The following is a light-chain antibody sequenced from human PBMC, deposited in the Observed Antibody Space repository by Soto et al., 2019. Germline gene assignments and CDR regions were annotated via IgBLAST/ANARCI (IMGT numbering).Light chain of an antibody. Sequence: QSVMAQPPSVSGSPGQSFTISCTGTSTDFVSYSRVSWYQQPPGTAPKLIIYEASNRPSGVPDRFSGSKSGNTASLTISGLQAAEEADYYCSLYTSENTYVFGTGTKVTVL. CDR3: SLYTSENTYV. J-gene: IGLJ1*01. CDR2: EAS. CDR1: STDFVSYSR. V-gene: IGLV2-18*01.